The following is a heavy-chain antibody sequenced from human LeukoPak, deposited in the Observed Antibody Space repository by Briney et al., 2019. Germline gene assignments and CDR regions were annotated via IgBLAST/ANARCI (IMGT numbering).Heavy chain of an antibody. Sequence: GGSLRLSCVGSGFSFSPYWMHWVRQDPVKGLVWVARISSDGSDKKYADSVKGRFTISRDNAKNTLYLQMNSLRSEDTALYYCAREQTELGPTTVDLWGQGTQVTVSS. CDR3: AREQTELGPTTVDL. D-gene: IGHD1-14*01. V-gene: IGHV3-74*03. CDR2: ISSDGSDK. CDR1: GFSFSPYW. J-gene: IGHJ5*02.